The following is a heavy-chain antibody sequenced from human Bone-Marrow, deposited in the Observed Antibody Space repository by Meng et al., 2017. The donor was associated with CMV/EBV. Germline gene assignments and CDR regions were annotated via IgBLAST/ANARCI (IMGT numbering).Heavy chain of an antibody. D-gene: IGHD2-8*01. Sequence: GESLKISCAASGFTFSNSDMNWVRQAPGKGLEWVSTITGSGETTWHIDPVRGRFTISRDNSKSTLFLQMSSLGAEDTAVYYCAKVGEKGTHGVYPFGSWGQGTLVTVSS. CDR2: ITGSGETT. J-gene: IGHJ4*02. CDR3: AKVGEKGTHGVYPFGS. CDR1: GFTFSNSD. V-gene: IGHV3-23*01.